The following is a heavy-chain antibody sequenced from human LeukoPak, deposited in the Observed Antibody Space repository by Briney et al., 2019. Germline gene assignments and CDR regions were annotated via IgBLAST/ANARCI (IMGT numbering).Heavy chain of an antibody. D-gene: IGHD3-10*01. Sequence: SVKVSCKASGGTFSSYAISWVRQAPGQGLEWMGGIIPIFGTANYAQKFQGRVTITADESTSTAYMELSSLRSEDTAVYYCASNYYGSGSYQNWFDPWGQGTLVTVSS. CDR3: ASNYYGSGSYQNWFDP. J-gene: IGHJ5*02. CDR2: IIPIFGTA. V-gene: IGHV1-69*13. CDR1: GGTFSSYA.